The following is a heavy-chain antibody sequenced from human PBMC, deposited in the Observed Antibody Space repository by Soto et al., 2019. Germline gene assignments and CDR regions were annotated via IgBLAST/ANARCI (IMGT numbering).Heavy chain of an antibody. V-gene: IGHV3-48*01. CDR3: ARHPERIAQIGWFDP. D-gene: IGHD6-13*01. CDR1: GFTFSSYS. CDR2: ISSSSSTI. Sequence: EVQLVESGGGLVQPGGSLRLSCAASGFTFSSYSMNWVRRAPGKGLEWVSYISSSSSTIYYADSVKGRFTISRDNAKNSLYLQMNSLRAEDTAVYYCARHPERIAQIGWFDPWCQGTLVTVSS. J-gene: IGHJ5*02.